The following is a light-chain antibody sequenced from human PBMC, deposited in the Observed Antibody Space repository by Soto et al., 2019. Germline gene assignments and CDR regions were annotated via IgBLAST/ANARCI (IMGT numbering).Light chain of an antibody. Sequence: DIQMTPSPSSLSASVGERVTITCRASQNINRYLNWYQQKPGKAPKLLIHAASSLQSGVPSRFSGSGSGTDYTLTISSLQPEDFATYYCQQTYSAPLTFGGGTKVEIK. CDR2: AAS. V-gene: IGKV1-39*01. J-gene: IGKJ4*01. CDR3: QQTYSAPLT. CDR1: QNINRY.